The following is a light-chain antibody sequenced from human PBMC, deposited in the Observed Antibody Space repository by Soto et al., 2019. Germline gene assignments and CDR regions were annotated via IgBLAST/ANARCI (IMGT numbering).Light chain of an antibody. J-gene: IGKJ4*01. CDR3: QQRSNWPPSLT. V-gene: IGKV3-11*01. CDR1: QSVSSY. Sequence: EIVLTQSPGTLSLSPGERATLSCRASQSVSSYLAWYQQKPGQAPRLLIYDASNRATGIPARFSGSGSGTDFTVTISSLEPEDFAVYYCQQRSNWPPSLTFGGGTKVDIK. CDR2: DAS.